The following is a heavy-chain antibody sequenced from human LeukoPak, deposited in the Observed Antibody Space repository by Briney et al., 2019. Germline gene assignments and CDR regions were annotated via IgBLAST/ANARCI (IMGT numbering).Heavy chain of an antibody. CDR2: ISDSGSTI. V-gene: IGHV3-48*01. J-gene: IGHJ4*02. CDR3: AKEDIGWYDY. Sequence: GGSLRLSCAASGFTFSSYSMNWVRQGPGKGLEWVSYISDSGSTIYYADSVKGRFTISRDNAKNSLYLHLNSLRPEDTAVYYCAKEDIGWYDYWGQGTLVTVSS. D-gene: IGHD6-19*01. CDR1: GFTFSSYS.